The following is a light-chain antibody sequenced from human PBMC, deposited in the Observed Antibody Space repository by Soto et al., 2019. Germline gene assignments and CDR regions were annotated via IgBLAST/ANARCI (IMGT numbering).Light chain of an antibody. Sequence: EIVMTQSPATLSVSPGERATLSCRASQSVSSNLDWYHQKPGQAPRLLIYGASTRATGIPARFSGSGSGTEFTLTISSLQSEDFAVYYCQQYNNWPLWTFGQGTKVEIK. CDR2: GAS. V-gene: IGKV3-15*01. CDR1: QSVSSN. J-gene: IGKJ1*01. CDR3: QQYNNWPLWT.